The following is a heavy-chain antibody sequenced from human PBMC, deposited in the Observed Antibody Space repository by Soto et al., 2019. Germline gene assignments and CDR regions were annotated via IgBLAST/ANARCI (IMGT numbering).Heavy chain of an antibody. Sequence: ASVKVSCKASGYTFTSYYMHWVRQAPGQGLEWMGIINPSGGSTSYAQKFQGRVTMTRDTSTSTAYMELSSRRSDDTAVYYCARDGFVVVPAANSRRHHYHLAVWGKGTTVTVSS. CDR2: INPSGGST. CDR3: ARDGFVVVPAANSRRHHYHLAV. J-gene: IGHJ6*03. D-gene: IGHD2-2*01. CDR1: GYTFTSYY. V-gene: IGHV1-46*01.